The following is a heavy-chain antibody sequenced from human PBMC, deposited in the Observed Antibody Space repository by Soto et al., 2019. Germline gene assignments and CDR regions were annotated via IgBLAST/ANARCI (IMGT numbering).Heavy chain of an antibody. CDR1: GGTFSNYA. J-gene: IGHJ6*02. V-gene: IGHV1-69*01. Sequence: QVQLVQSGAEVRKPGSSVTVSCKASGGTFSNYAISWVRQAPGQGLEWMGGIIPIVGTGSYAQKFQGRVTITADEPTTTSYMELSSLRFEDTAVYYCARVVILVPTASTHYYYPMDVWGPGTTVTVSS. CDR3: ARVVILVPTASTHYYYPMDV. D-gene: IGHD2-2*01. CDR2: IIPIVGTG.